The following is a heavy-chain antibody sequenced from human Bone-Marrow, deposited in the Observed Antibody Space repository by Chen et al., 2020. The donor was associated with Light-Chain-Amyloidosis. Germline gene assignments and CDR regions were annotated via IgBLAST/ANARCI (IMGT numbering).Heavy chain of an antibody. CDR2: VNHSGRT. Sequence: QVQLQQWGAGLLKPSETLSLTCAVSAGPFSAYYWSWIRQPPGKGLEWIGDVNHSGRTNYSPSLKSRLTISIDTSKKQFSLKLTSVTAADTAFYSWAKIMRGGSYYFDPWGQGTLVTVSS. D-gene: IGHD1-26*01. J-gene: IGHJ4*02. CDR3: AKIMRGGSYYFDP. CDR1: AGPFSAYY. V-gene: IGHV4-34*01.